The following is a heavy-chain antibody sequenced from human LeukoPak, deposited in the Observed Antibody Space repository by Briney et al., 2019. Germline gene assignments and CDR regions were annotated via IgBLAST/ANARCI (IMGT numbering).Heavy chain of an antibody. V-gene: IGHV3-23*01. J-gene: IGHJ4*02. D-gene: IGHD4-11*01. CDR1: GFTLSSYA. CDR2: ISGSGGST. Sequence: PGGSLRLSCAASGFTLSSYAMSWVRQAPGKGLEWVSAISGSGGSTYYADSVKGRFTISRDNSKNTLYLQMNSLRAEDTAVYYCAKDIADYREVYYFDYWGQGTLVTVSS. CDR3: AKDIADYREVYYFDY.